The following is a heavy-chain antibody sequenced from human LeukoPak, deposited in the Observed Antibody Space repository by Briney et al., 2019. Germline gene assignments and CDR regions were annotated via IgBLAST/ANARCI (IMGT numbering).Heavy chain of an antibody. CDR3: ARELVVPAAITLSYYYYYYMDV. J-gene: IGHJ6*03. V-gene: IGHV4-4*07. CDR1: GVSISSYY. Sequence: SETLSLTCTVSGVSISSYYWSWIRQPAGKGLEWIGRIYTSGSTNYNPSLKSRVTISVDKSKNQFSLKLSSVTAADTAVYYCARELVVPAAITLSYYYYYYMDVWGKGTTVTVSS. CDR2: IYTSGST. D-gene: IGHD2-2*01.